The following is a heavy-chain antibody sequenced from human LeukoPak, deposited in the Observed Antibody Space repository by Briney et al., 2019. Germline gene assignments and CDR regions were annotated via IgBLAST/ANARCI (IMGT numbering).Heavy chain of an antibody. CDR1: GYSISSGFY. CDR3: ARHGFWSGYNYVLDY. Sequence: SETLSLTCAVSGYSISSGFYWGWIRQPPGKGLEWIGTIYHSGGTYYNPSLKSRVTISVDTSKNQFSLKLSSVTAADTAVYYCARHGFWSGYNYVLDYWGQGTLVTVSS. CDR2: IYHSGGT. D-gene: IGHD3-3*01. V-gene: IGHV4-38-2*01. J-gene: IGHJ4*02.